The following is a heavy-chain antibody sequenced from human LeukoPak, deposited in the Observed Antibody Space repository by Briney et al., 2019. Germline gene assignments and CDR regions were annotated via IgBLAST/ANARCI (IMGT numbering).Heavy chain of an antibody. CDR3: ARDFRSSWYYFDY. D-gene: IGHD6-13*01. J-gene: IGHJ4*02. CDR2: IYSGGST. Sequence: PGGSLRLSCAASGFTVSSNYMSWVRQAPGKGLEWVSVIYSGGSTYYADSVKGRFTISRDNSKNTLYLQMNSLRAEDTAVYYCARDFRSSWYYFDYWGQGTLVTVSP. CDR1: GFTVSSNY. V-gene: IGHV3-66*01.